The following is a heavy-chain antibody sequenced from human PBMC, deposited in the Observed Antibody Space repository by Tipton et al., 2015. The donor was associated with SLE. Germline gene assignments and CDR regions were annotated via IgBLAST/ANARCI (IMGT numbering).Heavy chain of an antibody. CDR3: ARSLPGAEDAFGL. CDR2: IYYSGST. J-gene: IGHJ3*01. V-gene: IGHV4-59*11. CDR1: GGSIRSHY. D-gene: IGHD1-14*01. Sequence: TLSLTCTVSGGSIRSHYWSWIRQPPGKGLGWIAYIYYSGSTNYNPSLKSRTTISVDMSKNQFFLKVNSVTAADTAMYFCARSLPGAEDAFGLWGRGTMVTVSS.